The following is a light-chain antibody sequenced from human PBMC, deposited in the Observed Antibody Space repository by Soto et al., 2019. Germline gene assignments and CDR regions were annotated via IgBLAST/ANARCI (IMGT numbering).Light chain of an antibody. J-gene: IGKJ1*01. V-gene: IGKV3-20*01. CDR2: DTS. CDR1: QTVTSIY. Sequence: EIVLTQSPATLSLSPGERATLSCRASQTVTSIYLAWYQQKRGQAPRLLIYDTSIRATGVPDRFSGSGSGTDFTLTISRLEPEDFAAYYCQQYGTSPWTFGQGTKVEIK. CDR3: QQYGTSPWT.